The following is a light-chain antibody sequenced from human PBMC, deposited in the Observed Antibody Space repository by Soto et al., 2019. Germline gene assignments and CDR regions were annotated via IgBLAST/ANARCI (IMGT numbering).Light chain of an antibody. CDR3: CSYAGPGWV. V-gene: IGLV2-23*02. CDR1: SSDVGSYNL. J-gene: IGLJ3*02. CDR2: EVS. Sequence: QSVLTQPASVSGSPGQSITISCTGTSSDVGSYNLVSWYQQHPGKAPKLMIYEVSKRPSGVSNRFSGSKSGNTASLTISGLQAEDEADYYCCSYAGPGWVFGGGTKVTVL.